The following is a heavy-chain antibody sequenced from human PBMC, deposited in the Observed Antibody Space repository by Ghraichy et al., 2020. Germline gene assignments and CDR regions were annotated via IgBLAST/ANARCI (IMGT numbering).Heavy chain of an antibody. V-gene: IGHV1-18*04. Sequence: ASVKVSCKASGYTFTSYGISWVRQAPGQGLEWMGWISAYNGNTNYAQKLQGRVTMTTDTSTSTAYMELRSLRSDDTAVYYCARDHRNWNALRRYYYGMDVWGQGTTVTVSS. D-gene: IGHD1-1*01. CDR2: ISAYNGNT. J-gene: IGHJ6*02. CDR3: ARDHRNWNALRRYYYGMDV. CDR1: GYTFTSYG.